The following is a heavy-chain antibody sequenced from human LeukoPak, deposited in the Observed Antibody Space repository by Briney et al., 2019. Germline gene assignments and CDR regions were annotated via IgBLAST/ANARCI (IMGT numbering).Heavy chain of an antibody. CDR1: GYTFTNYY. CDR3: ARAVGVAAAIDY. D-gene: IGHD2-15*01. CDR2: INPSGGST. Sequence: ASVKVSCKASGYTFTNYYMHWVRQAPGQGLEWMGIINPSGGSTSYAQKFQGRVTMTRDTSTSTVYMELSSLRAEDTAVYYCARAVGVAAAIDYWGQGTLVTVSS. V-gene: IGHV1-46*01. J-gene: IGHJ4*02.